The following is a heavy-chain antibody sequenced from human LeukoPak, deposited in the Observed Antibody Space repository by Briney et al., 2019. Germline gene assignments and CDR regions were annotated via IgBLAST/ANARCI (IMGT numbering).Heavy chain of an antibody. Sequence: GGSLRLSCAASGFTFSDYYMSWSRQAPGKGLEWVSYISSSSSTIYYADSVKGRFTISRDNAKNSLYMQMNSLRAEDTAVYYRARGSEQLVFYYYYMDVWGKGTTVTVS. V-gene: IGHV3-11*04. CDR2: ISSSSSTI. D-gene: IGHD6-6*01. J-gene: IGHJ6*03. CDR1: GFTFSDYY. CDR3: ARGSEQLVFYYYYMDV.